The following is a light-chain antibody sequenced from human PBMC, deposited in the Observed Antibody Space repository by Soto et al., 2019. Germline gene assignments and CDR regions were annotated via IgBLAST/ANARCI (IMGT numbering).Light chain of an antibody. J-gene: IGKJ5*01. CDR2: DPS. V-gene: IGKV3-11*01. CDR1: QSISNY. CDR3: PQRTNRPSIT. Sequence: EVVFTQSPGTLSLSPGEGATLCCTASQSISNYMIWYLLNPGQAPRLLIYDPSNSATGISARLRGRGSGKDSALNISSLEPKDSAVYYCPQRTNRPSITFGQGTRLQIK.